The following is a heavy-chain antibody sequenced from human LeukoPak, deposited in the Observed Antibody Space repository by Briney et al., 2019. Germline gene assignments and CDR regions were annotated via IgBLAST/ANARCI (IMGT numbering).Heavy chain of an antibody. CDR1: GGSISSSSYY. J-gene: IGHJ4*02. Sequence: ASETLSLTCTVSGGSISSSSYYWGWIRQPPGKGLEWIGSIYYSGSTYYNPSLKSRVTITVDTSKNQFSLKLSSVTAADTAVYYCARLRGSYDILAGYSYDFNYWGQGTLVSVSS. CDR3: ARLRGSYDILAGYSYDFNY. D-gene: IGHD3-9*01. V-gene: IGHV4-39*01. CDR2: IYYSGST.